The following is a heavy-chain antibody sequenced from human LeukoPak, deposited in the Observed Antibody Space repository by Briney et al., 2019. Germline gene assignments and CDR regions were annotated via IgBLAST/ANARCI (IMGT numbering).Heavy chain of an antibody. J-gene: IGHJ5*02. Sequence: SETLSLTCTVSGGSISSGSYYWSWIRQPAGKGLEWIGRIYISGSTNYNPSLKSRVTISIDTSKNQFSLRLSSVTAADTAVYYCARKHTSGWVNWFDPWGQGTLVTVSS. D-gene: IGHD6-19*01. CDR1: GGSISSGSYY. CDR2: IYISGST. CDR3: ARKHTSGWVNWFDP. V-gene: IGHV4-61*02.